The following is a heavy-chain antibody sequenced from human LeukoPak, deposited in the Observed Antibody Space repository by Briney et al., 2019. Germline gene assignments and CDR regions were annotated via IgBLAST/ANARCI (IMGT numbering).Heavy chain of an antibody. J-gene: IGHJ5*02. V-gene: IGHV1-2*06. CDR3: ARDLPTIYDSSGYYYWFDP. CDR1: GYTFTGYY. CDR2: INPNSGGT. Sequence: ASVKVSCKASGYTFTGYYMHWVRQAPGQGLEWMGRINPNSGGTNYAQKFQGRVTMTRDTSISTAYMELSRLRSDDTAVYYCARDLPTIYDSSGYYYWFDPRGQGTLVTVSS. D-gene: IGHD3-22*01.